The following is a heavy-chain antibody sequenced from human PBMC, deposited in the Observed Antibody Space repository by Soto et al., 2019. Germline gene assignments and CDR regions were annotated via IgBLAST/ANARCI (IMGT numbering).Heavy chain of an antibody. CDR2: IYSGGST. Sequence: EVQLVESGEGLIQPGGSLRLSCAASGFTVSSNYMSWVRQAPGKGLEWVSVIYSGGSTYYADSVKGRFTISRDNSKNTLYLQMNSPRAEDTAVYYCAREGLPDAFDIWGQGTMVTVSS. CDR3: AREGLPDAFDI. V-gene: IGHV3-53*01. D-gene: IGHD3-16*01. J-gene: IGHJ3*02. CDR1: GFTVSSNY.